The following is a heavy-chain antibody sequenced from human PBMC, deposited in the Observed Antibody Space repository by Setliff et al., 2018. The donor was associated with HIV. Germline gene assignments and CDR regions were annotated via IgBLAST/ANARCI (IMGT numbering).Heavy chain of an antibody. D-gene: IGHD5-12*01. CDR1: GYTFTNYW. Sequence: PGESLKISCQASGYTFTNYWIGWVRQMPGEGLEWMGIISPADSDTRYSPSFQGQVTISADKSISTAYLQWSSLKASDTAMYYCARRSGYDWGGAYYYGMDVWGQGTTVTVSS. V-gene: IGHV5-51*01. CDR3: ARRSGYDWGGAYYYGMDV. CDR2: ISPADSDT. J-gene: IGHJ6*02.